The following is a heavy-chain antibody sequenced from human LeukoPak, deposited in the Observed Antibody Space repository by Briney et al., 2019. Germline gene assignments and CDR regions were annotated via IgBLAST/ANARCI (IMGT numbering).Heavy chain of an antibody. CDR2: IEKNGSGK. CDR1: GFTFRDYT. V-gene: IGHV3-7*03. Sequence: PGGSLRLSCAASGFTFRDYTMNWVRQTPGKGLEWVAIIEKNGSGKNYVDSVKGRFIISRDNAKNSLFLQMDSLKVEDTAIYYCTTDRWYSADHWGQGTLVTVSS. J-gene: IGHJ5*02. CDR3: TTDRWYSADH. D-gene: IGHD2-15*01.